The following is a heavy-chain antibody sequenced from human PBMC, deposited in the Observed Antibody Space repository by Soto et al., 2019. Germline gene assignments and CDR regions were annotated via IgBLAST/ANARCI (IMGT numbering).Heavy chain of an antibody. Sequence: PSETLSLTCTVSGDSISSYYWSWIRQPPGKGLEWIGYIHYSGSTNYNPSLRGRLTISVDTSKSQFSLRLSSVSAADTAVYYCARHVRFNYFDYWGQGTLVTVSS. D-gene: IGHD3-10*02. CDR3: ARHVRFNYFDY. CDR2: IHYSGST. J-gene: IGHJ4*02. CDR1: GDSISSYY. V-gene: IGHV4-59*01.